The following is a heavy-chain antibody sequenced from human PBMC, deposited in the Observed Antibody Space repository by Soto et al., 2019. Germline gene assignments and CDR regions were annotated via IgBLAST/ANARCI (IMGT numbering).Heavy chain of an antibody. Sequence: PSETLCLTCAVYGGSFSGYYCSWIRQPPGKGLEWIGEINHSGSTNYNPSLKSRVTISVDTSKNQFSLKLSSVTAADTAVYYCARRPYGDYSYWGQGTLVTVSS. CDR1: GGSFSGYY. D-gene: IGHD4-17*01. J-gene: IGHJ4*02. CDR3: ARRPYGDYSY. V-gene: IGHV4-34*01. CDR2: INHSGST.